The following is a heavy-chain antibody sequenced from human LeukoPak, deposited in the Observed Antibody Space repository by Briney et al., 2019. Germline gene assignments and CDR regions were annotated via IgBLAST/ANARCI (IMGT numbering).Heavy chain of an antibody. CDR2: ISWDGGST. V-gene: IGHV3-43*01. J-gene: IGHJ4*02. D-gene: IGHD4-23*01. Sequence: AGGSLRLSCAASGFTFSSYAMSWVRQAPGKGLEWVSLISWDGGSTYYADSVKGRFTISRDNSKNSLYLQMNSLRTEDTALYYCAKDIGGGNSGYYFDYWGQGTLVTVSS. CDR3: AKDIGGGNSGYYFDY. CDR1: GFTFSSYA.